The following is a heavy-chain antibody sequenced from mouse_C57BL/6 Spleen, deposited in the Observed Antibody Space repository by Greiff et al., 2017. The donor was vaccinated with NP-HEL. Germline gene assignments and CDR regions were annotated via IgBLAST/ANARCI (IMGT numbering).Heavy chain of an antibody. D-gene: IGHD1-1*01. J-gene: IGHJ3*01. Sequence: QVQLQQPGAELVRPGSSVKLSCKASGYTFTSYWMHWVKQRPIQGLEWIGNIDPSDSETHYNQKFKDKATLTVDKSSSTAYMQLSSLTSEDSAVYYCAIPRLYGSSYLAWFAYWGQGTLVTVSA. CDR1: GYTFTSYW. CDR2: IDPSDSET. V-gene: IGHV1-52*01. CDR3: AIPRLYGSSYLAWFAY.